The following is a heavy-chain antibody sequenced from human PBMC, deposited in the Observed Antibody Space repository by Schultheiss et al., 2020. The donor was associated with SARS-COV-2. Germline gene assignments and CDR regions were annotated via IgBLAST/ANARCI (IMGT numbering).Heavy chain of an antibody. J-gene: IGHJ3*02. D-gene: IGHD3-22*01. V-gene: IGHV4-34*01. CDR3: TRAFRSYSYDSSAYNYRAAFDI. CDR1: GGSFNDYY. Sequence: SETLSLTCAVSGGSFNDYYWSWVRQAPGKGLEWIGEISHGGSTNYNPSLKSRLTISLHTSTDQFSLNLTSVTAADTAVYYCTRAFRSYSYDSSAYNYRAAFDIWGQGTMVTVSS. CDR2: ISHGGST.